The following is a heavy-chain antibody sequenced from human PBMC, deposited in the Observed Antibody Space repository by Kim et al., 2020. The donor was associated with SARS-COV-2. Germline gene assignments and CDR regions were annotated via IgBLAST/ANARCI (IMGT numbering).Heavy chain of an antibody. D-gene: IGHD6-25*01. CDR1: GYTFTSYC. V-gene: IGHV1-3*01. J-gene: IGHJ4*02. Sequence: ASVKVSCKASGYTFTSYCLHWVRQAPGQSLEWMGWIDASNTNPPYSENFQGRVAISRDTSATTAYIELSSLRSEDTAVYYCARDGRSGDYYFDYWGQGTLVTVSS. CDR2: IDASNTNP. CDR3: ARDGRSGDYYFDY.